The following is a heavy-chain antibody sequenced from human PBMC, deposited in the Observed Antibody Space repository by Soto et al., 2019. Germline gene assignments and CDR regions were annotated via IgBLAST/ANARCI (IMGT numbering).Heavy chain of an antibody. J-gene: IGHJ4*02. D-gene: IGHD3-16*01. CDR3: AKGRRAGGNSAFYFDF. Sequence: GGSLRLSCAASGFKFSNYAMSWVRQAPGKGLEWVSLISATGGGTYYADSVKGRFTISGDNSHDTLYLQVHSLTAEDTAVYYCAKGRRAGGNSAFYFDFWGQGAQVTVSS. CDR2: ISATGGGT. V-gene: IGHV3-23*01. CDR1: GFKFSNYA.